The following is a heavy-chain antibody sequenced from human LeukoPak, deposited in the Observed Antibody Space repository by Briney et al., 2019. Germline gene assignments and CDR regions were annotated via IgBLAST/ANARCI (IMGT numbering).Heavy chain of an antibody. Sequence: PSETLSLTCTVSGGSIRSSYYYWGWIRQPPGKGLEWIGSTYDSGSTYYNPSLKSRVTISVDTSKNQFSLKLNSVTAADTAVYYCARGQFQRDYWGQGTLVIVSS. CDR3: ARGQFQRDY. J-gene: IGHJ4*02. CDR2: TYDSGST. CDR1: GGSIRSSYYY. V-gene: IGHV4-39*01.